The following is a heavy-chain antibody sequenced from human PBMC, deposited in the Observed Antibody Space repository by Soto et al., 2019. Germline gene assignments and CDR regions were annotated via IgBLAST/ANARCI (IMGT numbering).Heavy chain of an antibody. CDR3: ARAYTEDTVVVQAARDGMDV. CDR2: ISNSSSYI. D-gene: IGHD2-2*01. Sequence: PGGSLRLSCAASGFTFSSYSMNWVRQAPGKGLEWVSSISNSSSYIYYADSVKGRFTISRDNAKNSLYLQMNSLRAEDTAVYYCARAYTEDTVVVQAARDGMDVWGQGATVTVSS. CDR1: GFTFSSYS. V-gene: IGHV3-21*01. J-gene: IGHJ6*02.